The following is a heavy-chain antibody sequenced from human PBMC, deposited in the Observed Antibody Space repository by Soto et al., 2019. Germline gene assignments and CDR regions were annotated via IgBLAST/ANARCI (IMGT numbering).Heavy chain of an antibody. J-gene: IGHJ4*02. CDR2: VSGPGGTT. V-gene: IGHV3-23*01. D-gene: IGHD2-15*01. CDR3: AKDFVGSNADYFDY. CDR1: GFTFSSYA. Sequence: EVQLLESGGGLVQPGGSLRLSCAASGFTFSSYAMSWVRQAPGKGMEWVASVSGPGGTTYYADSVKGRFTISRDNSKNTLYLQMNSLGAEDAAIYYCAKDFVGSNADYFDYWGQGTLVTVSS.